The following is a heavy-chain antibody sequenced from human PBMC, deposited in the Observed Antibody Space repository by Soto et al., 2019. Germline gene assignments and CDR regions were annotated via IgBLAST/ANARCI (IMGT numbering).Heavy chain of an antibody. CDR3: ARDTSRGPYYYYGMDV. CDR1: GGSISSGDYY. D-gene: IGHD3-16*01. CDR2: IYYSGST. Sequence: SETLSLTSTVSGGSISSGDYYWSWIRQPPGKGLEWIGYIYYSGSTYYNPSLKSRVTISVDTSKNQFSLKLSSVTAADTAVYYCARDTSRGPYYYYGMDVWGQGTTVTVSS. V-gene: IGHV4-30-4*01. J-gene: IGHJ6*02.